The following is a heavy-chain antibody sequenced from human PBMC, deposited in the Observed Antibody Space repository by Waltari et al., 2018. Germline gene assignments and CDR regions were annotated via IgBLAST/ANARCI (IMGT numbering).Heavy chain of an antibody. CDR3: ASRGELVAGWYH. J-gene: IGHJ5*02. D-gene: IGHD6-19*01. Sequence: EVQLVESGGGLVQPGGSLRPSGAASGFTFSSSSRNWVRQAPGKGLEWVSYVDSIGTTIYYADSVKGRFTISRDKAKNSLYLQMDSLRDEDTAVYYCASRGELVAGWYHWGQGALVTVSS. CDR2: VDSIGTTI. CDR1: GFTFSSSS. V-gene: IGHV3-48*02.